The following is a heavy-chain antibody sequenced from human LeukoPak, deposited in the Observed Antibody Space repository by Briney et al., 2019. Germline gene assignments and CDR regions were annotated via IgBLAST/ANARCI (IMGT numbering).Heavy chain of an antibody. J-gene: IGHJ3*02. CDR3: ARWRVAAAGTRDAFDI. CDR2: MNPNSGNT. CDR1: GYTFTSYD. D-gene: IGHD6-13*01. Sequence: ASVKVSCTASGYTFTSYDINWVRQATGQGLEWKGWMNPNSGNTGYAQKFQGRVTITRNTSISTAYMELSSLRSEDTAVYYCARWRVAAAGTRDAFDIWGQGTMVTVSS. V-gene: IGHV1-8*03.